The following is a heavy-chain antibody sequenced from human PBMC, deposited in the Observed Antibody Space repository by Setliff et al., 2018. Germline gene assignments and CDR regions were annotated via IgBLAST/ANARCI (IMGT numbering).Heavy chain of an antibody. CDR3: ATGGYSGYDYVY. J-gene: IGHJ4*02. D-gene: IGHD5-12*01. Sequence: SVKVSCKASGGTFSSYAITWVRQAPGQGLEWMGGIIPIFGTANYAQKFQGRVTMTEDTSTDTAYMELSSLRSEDTAVYYCATGGYSGYDYVYWGQGTLVTVSS. V-gene: IGHV1-69*06. CDR1: GGTFSSYA. CDR2: IIPIFGTA.